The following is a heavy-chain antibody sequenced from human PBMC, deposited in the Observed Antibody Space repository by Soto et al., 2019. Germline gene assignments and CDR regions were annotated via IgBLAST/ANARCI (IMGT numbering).Heavy chain of an antibody. CDR2: ISSSSSYI. Sequence: PGGSLRLSCAASGFTFSSYSMNWVRQAPGKGLEWVSSISSSSSYIYYADSVKGRFTISRDNAKNSLYLQMNSLRAEDTAVCYCARGAVVAGYWYYGMDVWGQGTTVTVSS. V-gene: IGHV3-21*01. J-gene: IGHJ6*02. CDR1: GFTFSSYS. D-gene: IGHD2-15*01. CDR3: ARGAVVAGYWYYGMDV.